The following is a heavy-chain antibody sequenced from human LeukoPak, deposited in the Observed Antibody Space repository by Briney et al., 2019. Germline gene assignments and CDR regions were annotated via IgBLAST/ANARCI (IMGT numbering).Heavy chain of an antibody. CDR1: GFTFSSYW. D-gene: IGHD3-22*01. CDR2: IKEDGSEE. V-gene: IGHV3-7*01. J-gene: IGHJ4*02. Sequence: GGSLRLSCAASGFTFSSYWMYWVRQAPGKGLEWVANIKEDGSEEYYVESVKGRFSVSRDNAKNSLYLQMNSLRAEDTAVYYCARDVYSSGFYGQNWGQGILVTVSS. CDR3: ARDVYSSGFYGQN.